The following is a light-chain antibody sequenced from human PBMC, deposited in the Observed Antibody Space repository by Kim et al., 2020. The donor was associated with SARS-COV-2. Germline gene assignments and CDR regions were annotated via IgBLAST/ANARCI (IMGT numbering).Light chain of an antibody. V-gene: IGLV1-40*01. J-gene: IGLJ1*01. Sequence: QSVLTQPPSVSGAPGQRVTISCTGSSSNIGAGYDVHWYQKLPGTAPKLLINDNIHRPSGVPDRFSGSKSGTSGTLAISGLQADDEADYYCQSYDSSLSAFVFGTGTKVTVL. CDR2: DNI. CDR1: SSNIGAGYD. CDR3: QSYDSSLSAFV.